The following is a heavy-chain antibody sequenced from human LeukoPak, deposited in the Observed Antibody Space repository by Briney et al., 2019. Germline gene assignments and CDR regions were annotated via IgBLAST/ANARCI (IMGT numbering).Heavy chain of an antibody. D-gene: IGHD2-2*01. Sequence: GSLRLSCAASGFTFSSYAMSWVRQAPGKGLEWVSAISGSGHSTDYADSVKGRFTISRDNSKNTLYLEMNSLRVEDTAVYYCAKDSSLLVLWYGDYFDYWGQGTLVTVSS. CDR2: ISGSGHST. CDR3: AKDSSLLVLWYGDYFDY. J-gene: IGHJ4*02. CDR1: GFTFSSYA. V-gene: IGHV3-23*01.